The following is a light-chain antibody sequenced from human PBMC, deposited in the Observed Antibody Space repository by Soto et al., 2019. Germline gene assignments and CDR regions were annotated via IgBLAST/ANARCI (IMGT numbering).Light chain of an antibody. CDR3: QHYNNWPPYT. Sequence: EIVMTQSPATLSVSPGERATLSCRASQSVSSNLAWYQQKPGQAPRLLIYAASTRATGIPARFSGSGSETEFTLTISSLQSEDFAVYYCQHYNNWPPYTFGQGTKVDIK. CDR2: AAS. J-gene: IGKJ2*01. CDR1: QSVSSN. V-gene: IGKV3-15*01.